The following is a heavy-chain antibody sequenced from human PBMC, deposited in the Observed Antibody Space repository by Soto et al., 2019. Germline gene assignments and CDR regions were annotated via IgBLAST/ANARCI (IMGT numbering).Heavy chain of an antibody. CDR2: ISYSGST. CDR1: GGSISGYY. CDR3: ARAWGGNVFDY. Sequence: QVQLQESGPGLVNPSETLSLTCTVSGGSISGYYWSWIRQPPGKGLEWIGYISYSGSTNYNPSLKSRVTISVDTSKNQFSLKLSSVTAADTAVYYCARAWGGNVFDYWGQGTLVTVSS. D-gene: IGHD3-16*01. V-gene: IGHV4-59*08. J-gene: IGHJ4*02.